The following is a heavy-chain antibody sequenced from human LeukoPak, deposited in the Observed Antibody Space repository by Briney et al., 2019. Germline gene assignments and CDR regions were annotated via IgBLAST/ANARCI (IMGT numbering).Heavy chain of an antibody. CDR1: GFSFSSYN. Sequence: GGSLRLSCAASGFSFSSYNMNWVRQAPGKGLEWVSSISSGSSYIYYADSVKGRFTISRDNAKNSLYLQMNSLRAEDTAVYYCARRSPNYYFDYWGQGTPVTVSS. V-gene: IGHV3-21*01. CDR3: ARRSPNYYFDY. J-gene: IGHJ4*02. CDR2: ISSGSSYI.